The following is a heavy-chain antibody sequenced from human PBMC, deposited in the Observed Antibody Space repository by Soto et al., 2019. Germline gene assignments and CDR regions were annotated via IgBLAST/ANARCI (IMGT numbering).Heavy chain of an antibody. D-gene: IGHD2-15*01. CDR3: AKDAGDIVVVVAATPFNWFDP. V-gene: IGHV3-30*18. J-gene: IGHJ5*02. CDR2: ISYDGSNK. Sequence: QVQLVESGGGVVQPGRSLRLSCAASGFTFSSYGMHWVRQAPGKGLEWVAVISYDGSNKYYADSVKGRFTISRGNSKNTLYLQMNSLRAEDTAVYYCAKDAGDIVVVVAATPFNWFDPWGQGTLVTVSS. CDR1: GFTFSSYG.